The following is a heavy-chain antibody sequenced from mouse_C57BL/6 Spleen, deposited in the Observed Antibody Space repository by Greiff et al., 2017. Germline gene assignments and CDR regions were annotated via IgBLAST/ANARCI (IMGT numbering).Heavy chain of an antibody. CDR3: ARDKSYDYGGY. V-gene: IGHV1-82*01. D-gene: IGHD2-4*01. J-gene: IGHJ2*01. CDR1: GYAFSSSW. Sequence: VKLQQSGPELVKPGASVKISCKASGYAFSSSWMNWVKQRPGKGLEWIGRIYPGDGDTNYNGKFKGKATLTADKSSSTAYMQLSSLTSEDSAVYFCARDKSYDYGGYWGQGTTLTVSS. CDR2: IYPGDGDT.